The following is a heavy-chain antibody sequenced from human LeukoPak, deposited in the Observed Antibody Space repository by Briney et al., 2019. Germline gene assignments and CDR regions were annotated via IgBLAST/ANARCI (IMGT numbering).Heavy chain of an antibody. CDR3: ARHEKGYCSSTSCYKGGTFDY. Sequence: GSLRLSCAASGFTFSSNAMHWVRQPPGKGLEWIGEINHSGSTNYNPSLKSRVTISVDTSKNQFSLKLSSVTAADTAVYYCARHEKGYCSSTSCYKGGTFDYWGQGTLVTVSS. CDR2: INHSGST. J-gene: IGHJ4*02. V-gene: IGHV4-34*01. D-gene: IGHD2-2*02. CDR1: GFTFSSNA.